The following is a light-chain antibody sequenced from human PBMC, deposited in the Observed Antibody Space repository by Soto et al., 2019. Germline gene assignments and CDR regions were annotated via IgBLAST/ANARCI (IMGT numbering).Light chain of an antibody. V-gene: IGKV3-20*01. CDR1: QSVSSSY. CDR2: GAS. CDR3: QQYGSSPRT. J-gene: IGKJ1*01. Sequence: EIVLTQSPGTLSLSPGERATLSCRASQSVSSSYLAWYQQKPGQAPRLLIFGASSRATGIPDRFSGSGSGTDFPLTISRLEPEDFAVYYCQQYGSSPRTFGQGTKVDSK.